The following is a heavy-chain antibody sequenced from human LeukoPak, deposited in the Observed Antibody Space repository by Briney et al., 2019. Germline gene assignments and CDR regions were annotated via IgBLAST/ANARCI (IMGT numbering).Heavy chain of an antibody. J-gene: IGHJ4*02. V-gene: IGHV3-74*01. CDR2: INTNGSPT. CDR3: AGDLISGSGSLGY. D-gene: IGHD3-10*01. CDR1: GFTFSSYW. Sequence: GGSLRLSCAASGFTFSSYWMHWVRQATGKGLLWVSRINTNGSPTQYADSVKGRFTISRDNAKNTLYLQMNSLRAEDTAVYYCAGDLISGSGSLGYWGQGTLVTVSS.